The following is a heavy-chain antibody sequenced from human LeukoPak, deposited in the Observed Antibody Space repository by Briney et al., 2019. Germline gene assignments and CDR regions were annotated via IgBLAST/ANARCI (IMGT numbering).Heavy chain of an antibody. Sequence: GGSLRLSCAASGFTFSDYYMSWIRQAPGKGLEWVSYISSSGSTIYYADSVKGRFTISRDNAKNSLHLQMNSLRAEDTAVYYCASVRGSYSVVYWGQGTLVTVSS. CDR1: GFTFSDYY. D-gene: IGHD1-26*01. J-gene: IGHJ4*02. CDR3: ASVRGSYSVVY. CDR2: ISSSGSTI. V-gene: IGHV3-11*04.